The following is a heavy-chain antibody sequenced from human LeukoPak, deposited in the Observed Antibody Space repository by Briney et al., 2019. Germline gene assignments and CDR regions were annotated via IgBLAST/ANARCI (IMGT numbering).Heavy chain of an antibody. CDR2: FFYTGST. CDR1: GGSISSYY. V-gene: IGHV4-59*08. Sequence: SETLSLTCTVSGGSISSYYWSWIRQPPGKGLEWIGNFFYTGSTNNNPSLKSRVTMSGDTSKNQFSLKLSSVTAADTAVYYCARSGVFTGYDAFDIWGQGTRVTVSS. D-gene: IGHD6-13*01. CDR3: ARSGVFTGYDAFDI. J-gene: IGHJ3*02.